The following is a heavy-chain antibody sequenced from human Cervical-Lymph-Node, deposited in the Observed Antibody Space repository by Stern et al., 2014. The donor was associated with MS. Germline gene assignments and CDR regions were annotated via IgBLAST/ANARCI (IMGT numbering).Heavy chain of an antibody. CDR1: GYTFSSYY. CDR2: INPSGYST. J-gene: IGHJ4*02. D-gene: IGHD5-24*01. V-gene: IGHV1-46*01. Sequence: LQLKESGAEVKKPGASVKVSCKASGYTFSSYYMHWVRQAPGQGLEWMGMINPSGYSTSYAQKFQGRVTMTRDTSTSTVYMELSSLRSEDTAVYYCARRRDGYNFAYWGQGTLVTVSS. CDR3: ARRRDGYNFAY.